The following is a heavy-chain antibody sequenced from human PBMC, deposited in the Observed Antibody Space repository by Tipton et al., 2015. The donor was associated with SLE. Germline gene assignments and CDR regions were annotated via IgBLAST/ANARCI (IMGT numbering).Heavy chain of an antibody. CDR2: IYYSGST. J-gene: IGHJ6*02. CDR3: ARGLKGSSGWYLRHPSGMDV. D-gene: IGHD6-19*01. CDR1: GGSVSSGSYY. V-gene: IGHV4-61*01. Sequence: TLSLTCTVSGGSVSSGSYYWSWIRQPPGKGLEWIGYIYYSGSTNYNPSLKSRVTISVDTSKNQFSLKLSSVTAADTAVYYCARGLKGSSGWYLRHPSGMDVWGQGTTVTVSS.